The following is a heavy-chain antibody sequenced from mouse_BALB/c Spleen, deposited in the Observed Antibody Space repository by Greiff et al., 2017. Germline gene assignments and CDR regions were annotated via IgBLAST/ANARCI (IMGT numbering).Heavy chain of an antibody. Sequence: QVQLQQSGAELAKPGASVKMSCKASGYTFTSYWMHWVKQRPGQGLEWIGYINPSTGYTEYNQKFKDKATLTADKSSSTAYMQLSSLTSEDSAVYYCARSTVVAEDYWGQGTTLTVSS. V-gene: IGHV1-7*01. D-gene: IGHD1-1*01. CDR1: GYTFTSYW. J-gene: IGHJ2*01. CDR3: ARSTVVAEDY. CDR2: INPSTGYT.